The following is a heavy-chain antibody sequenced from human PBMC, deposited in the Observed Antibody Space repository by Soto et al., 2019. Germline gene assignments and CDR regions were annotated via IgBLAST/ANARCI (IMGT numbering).Heavy chain of an antibody. Sequence: GGSLRLSCATSGFTFTAYDLTWVRQAPGKGLDWVSGISPSGDTTYYADSVKGRFTISRDNSKTVLYLQMNSLRAEDTAVYYCVRGGGGGLFEHWGQGVLVTVSS. V-gene: IGHV3-23*01. D-gene: IGHD2-21*01. CDR3: VRGGGGGLFEH. CDR2: ISPSGDTT. CDR1: GFTFTAYD. J-gene: IGHJ4*02.